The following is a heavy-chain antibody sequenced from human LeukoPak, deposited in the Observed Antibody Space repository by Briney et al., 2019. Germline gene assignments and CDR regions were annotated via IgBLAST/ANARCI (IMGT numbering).Heavy chain of an antibody. CDR2: ISGSGDNT. CDR3: AKGSYYDSSGSFYFDY. V-gene: IGHV3-23*01. CDR1: GFTFSDFW. Sequence: GGSLRLSCAASGFTFSDFWMSWVRRAPGKGLEWVSGISGSGDNTYYADSVKGRFTISRDNSKNTLYVQVNSLGTEDTAAYYCAKGSYYDSSGSFYFDYWGQGTLVTVSS. D-gene: IGHD3-22*01. J-gene: IGHJ4*02.